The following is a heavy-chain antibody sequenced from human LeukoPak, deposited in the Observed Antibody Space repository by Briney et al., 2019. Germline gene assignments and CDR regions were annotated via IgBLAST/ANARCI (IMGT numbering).Heavy chain of an antibody. J-gene: IGHJ4*02. Sequence: PSETLSLTCTVSGGSISSYYWSWIRQPPGKGLEWIGYIYYSGSTNYNPSLKSRVTISVDKSKNHFSLNLIPVTAADTAVYYCARVRDGSGSYCDYWGQGTLVTVSS. V-gene: IGHV4-59*12. CDR3: ARVRDGSGSYCDY. CDR2: IYYSGST. CDR1: GGSISSYY. D-gene: IGHD3-10*01.